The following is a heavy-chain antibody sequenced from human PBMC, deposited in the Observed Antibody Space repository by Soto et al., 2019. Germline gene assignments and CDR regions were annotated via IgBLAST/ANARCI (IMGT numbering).Heavy chain of an antibody. CDR3: ARDGTPIISIAGAGSFHY. V-gene: IGHV3-7*01. D-gene: IGHD6-19*01. Sequence: EVQLVESGGGLVQPGGSLRLSCAASGFTFSSYGMSWVRQAPGKGLEWVANIKQDGSDKYYVDSVKGRFTISRDNAKKSLYLQMNSMRAEDTAVYYCARDGTPIISIAGAGSFHYWGQGTLVTVSS. J-gene: IGHJ4*02. CDR1: GFTFSSYG. CDR2: IKQDGSDK.